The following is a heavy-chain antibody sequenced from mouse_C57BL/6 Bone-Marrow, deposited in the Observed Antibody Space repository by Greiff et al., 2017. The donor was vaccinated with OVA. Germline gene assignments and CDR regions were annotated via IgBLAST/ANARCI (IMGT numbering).Heavy chain of an antibody. CDR2: ISSGGDYI. V-gene: IGHV5-9-1*02. D-gene: IGHD2-2*01. J-gene: IGHJ1*03. CDR1: GFTFSSYA. Sequence: EVQVVESGAGLVKPGGSLKLSCAASGFTFSSYAMSWVRQTPEQRLEWVAYISSGGDYIYYADTVKGRFPISRDNARNTQYLQMRSLKSEDKAMYYWTSVWLRYFDVWGTGTTVTVSS. CDR3: TSVWLRYFDV.